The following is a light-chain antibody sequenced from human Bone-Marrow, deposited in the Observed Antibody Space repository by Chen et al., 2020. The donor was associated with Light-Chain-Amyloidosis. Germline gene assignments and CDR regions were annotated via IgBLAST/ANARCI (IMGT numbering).Light chain of an antibody. CDR3: QVWDRSSDRPV. CDR1: NIGSTS. J-gene: IGLJ3*02. V-gene: IGLV3-21*02. Sequence: SYVLTQPSSVSVAPGQTATTACGGNNIGSTSGHWYQQTPGKAPLLGVYDDSDRPSGIPERLSGSNSGNTATRTISRREAGDTADYYGQVWDRSSDRPVFGGGTKLTVL. CDR2: DDS.